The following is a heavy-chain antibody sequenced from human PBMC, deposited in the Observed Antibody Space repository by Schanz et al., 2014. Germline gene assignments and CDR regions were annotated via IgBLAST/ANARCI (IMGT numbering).Heavy chain of an antibody. D-gene: IGHD6-13*01. V-gene: IGHV1-69*04. CDR2: IIPIHGIA. CDR3: ARSGSSNWYFFDY. CDR1: GGTFSTYP. J-gene: IGHJ4*02. Sequence: QVQLVQSGDEVKKPGSSMKVSCKASGGTFSTYPINWLRQAPGQGLEWMGRIIPIHGIANYAQNFQGRVTITADKSTSTAYMEVSSLRSEDTAVYYCARSGSSNWYFFDYWGQGTLVTVSS.